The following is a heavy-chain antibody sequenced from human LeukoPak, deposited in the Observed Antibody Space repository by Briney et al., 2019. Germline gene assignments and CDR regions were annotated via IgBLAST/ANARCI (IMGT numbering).Heavy chain of an antibody. V-gene: IGHV3-64D*09. CDR3: VKAMATYGYRVPFDY. Sequence: GGSLSLSCSASGFTFSSYAMHWVRQAPGKGLEYVSAISSDGVTTYYADSVKGRFTISRDNSKNTLYLQMSSLRAEDTAVYYCVKAMATYGYRVPFDYWGQGTLVTVSS. D-gene: IGHD5-18*01. CDR2: ISSDGVTT. CDR1: GFTFSSYA. J-gene: IGHJ4*02.